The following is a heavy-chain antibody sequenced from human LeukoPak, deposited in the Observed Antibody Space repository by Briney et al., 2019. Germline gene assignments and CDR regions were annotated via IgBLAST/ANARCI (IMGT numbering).Heavy chain of an antibody. J-gene: IGHJ6*02. CDR3: ARASLNPYYYYYYGMDV. CDR1: GGSISRYY. Sequence: SETLSLTCTVSGGSISRYYWSWIRQPPGKGLEWIGYIYYSGSTNYNPSLKSRVTISVDTSKNQFSLKLSSVTAADTAVYYCARASLNPYYYYYYGMDVWGQGTTVTVSS. CDR2: IYYSGST. V-gene: IGHV4-59*01.